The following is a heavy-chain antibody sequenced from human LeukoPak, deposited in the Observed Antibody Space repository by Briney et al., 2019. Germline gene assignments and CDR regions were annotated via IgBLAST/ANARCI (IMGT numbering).Heavy chain of an antibody. V-gene: IGHV4-30-4*01. Sequence: PSETLSLTCTVSGGSISSGDYYWSWIRQPPGKGLEWIGYIYYSGSTYYNPSLKSRVTISVDTSKNQFSLKLSSVTAADTAVYYCARATGYYLYSYGPYFDYWGRGTLVTVSS. J-gene: IGHJ4*02. CDR3: ARATGYYLYSYGPYFDY. D-gene: IGHD5-18*01. CDR1: GGSISSGDYY. CDR2: IYYSGST.